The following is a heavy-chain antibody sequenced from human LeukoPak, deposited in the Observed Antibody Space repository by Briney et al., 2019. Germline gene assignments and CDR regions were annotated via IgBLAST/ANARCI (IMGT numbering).Heavy chain of an antibody. D-gene: IGHD4-11*01. J-gene: IGHJ4*02. CDR2: ISGSGGST. V-gene: IGHV3-23*01. CDR1: GFTFSSYA. Sequence: GGSLRLSCAASGFTFSSYAMSWARQAPGKGLEWVSVISGSGGSTYYADSVKGRFTISRDNSKNTLYLQMNSLRAEDTAVYYCAKDRAVTEVDFDYWGQGTLVTVSS. CDR3: AKDRAVTEVDFDY.